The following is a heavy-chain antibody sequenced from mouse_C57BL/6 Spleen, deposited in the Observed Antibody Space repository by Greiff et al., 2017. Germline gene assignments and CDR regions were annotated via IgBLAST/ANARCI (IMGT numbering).Heavy chain of an antibody. V-gene: IGHV1-72*01. CDR2: IDPNSGGT. CDR3: ASQAKGLLYYDYDPSYARDY. CDR1: GYTFTSYW. Sequence: QVQLQQPGAELVKPGASVKLSCKASGYTFTSYWMHWVKQRPGRGLEWIGRIDPNSGGTKYNEKFKSKATLTVDKPSSTAYMQLSSLTSEDSAIYYCASQAKGLLYYDYDPSYARDYWGQGTSVTVSS. J-gene: IGHJ4*01. D-gene: IGHD2-4*01.